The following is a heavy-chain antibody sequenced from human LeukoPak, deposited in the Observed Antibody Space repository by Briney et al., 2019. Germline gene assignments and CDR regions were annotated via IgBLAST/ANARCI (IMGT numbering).Heavy chain of an antibody. CDR2: ISGGGDSA. Sequence: GGSLRLSCTASGFTFRHYAMSWVRQAPGKGLEWVSLISGGGDSACYADSVKGQFTISRDNSKNTLYLQMNSLRAEDTAVYYCAKRGDWYGPDYWGQGTLVTVSS. CDR1: GFTFRHYA. V-gene: IGHV3-23*01. D-gene: IGHD3-9*01. CDR3: AKRGDWYGPDY. J-gene: IGHJ4*02.